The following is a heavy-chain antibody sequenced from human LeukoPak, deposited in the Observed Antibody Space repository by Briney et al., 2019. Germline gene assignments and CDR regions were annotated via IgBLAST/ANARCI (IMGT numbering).Heavy chain of an antibody. Sequence: ASVKVSCKASGYTFTSYYIYWVRQAPGQGLEWMGWISAYNGNTNYAQKLQGRVTMTTDTSTSTAYMELRSLRSDDTAVYYCARDIVVVVAATPTSWFDPWGQGTLVTVSS. CDR2: ISAYNGNT. V-gene: IGHV1-18*04. CDR3: ARDIVVVVAATPTSWFDP. D-gene: IGHD2-15*01. J-gene: IGHJ5*02. CDR1: GYTFTSYY.